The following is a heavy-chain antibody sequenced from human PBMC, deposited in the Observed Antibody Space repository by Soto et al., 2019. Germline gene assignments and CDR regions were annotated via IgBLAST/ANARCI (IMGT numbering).Heavy chain of an antibody. D-gene: IGHD3-3*01. J-gene: IGHJ5*02. V-gene: IGHV3-30-3*01. CDR3: ARDRGEWLVNWFDP. CDR1: GFTFSSYA. CDR2: ISYDGSNK. Sequence: GGSLRLSCAASGFTFSSYAMHWVRQAPGKGLEWVAVISYDGSNKYYADSVKGRFTISRDNSKNTLYLQMNSLRAEDTAVYYYARDRGEWLVNWFDPWGQGTLVTVSS.